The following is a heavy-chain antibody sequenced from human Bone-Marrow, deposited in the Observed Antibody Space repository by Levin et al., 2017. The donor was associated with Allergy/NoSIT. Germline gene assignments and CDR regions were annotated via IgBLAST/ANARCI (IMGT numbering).Heavy chain of an antibody. Sequence: PSETLSLTCAVSGGSISSSDWWSWVRQSPEKGLEWIGDIFHSGSTNYNPSLRSRVTISVDKSKNHFSLNLSSVTAADTAVYYCARRPIYFDDWGQGILVTVSS. V-gene: IGHV4-4*02. CDR2: IFHSGST. CDR1: GGSISSSDW. J-gene: IGHJ4*02. CDR3: ARRPIYFDD.